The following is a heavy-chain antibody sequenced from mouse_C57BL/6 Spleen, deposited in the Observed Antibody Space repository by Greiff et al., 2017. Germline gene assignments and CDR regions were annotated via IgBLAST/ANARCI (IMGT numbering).Heavy chain of an antibody. V-gene: IGHV1-61*01. CDR2: IYPSDSET. J-gene: IGHJ2*01. CDR1: GYTFTSYW. CDR3: ARETWDYFDY. Sequence: QVQLQQPGAELVRPGSSVKLSCKASGYTFTSYWMDWVKQRPGQGLEWIGNIYPSDSETHYNQKFKDKATLTVDKSSSTAYMQLSSLTSEDSAVYYSARETWDYFDYWGQGTTLTVSS.